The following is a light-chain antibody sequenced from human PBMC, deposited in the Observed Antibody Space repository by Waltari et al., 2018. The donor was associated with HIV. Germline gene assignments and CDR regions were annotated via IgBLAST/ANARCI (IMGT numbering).Light chain of an antibody. CDR2: LNSDGSH. Sequence: QVVLTQSPSASASLGASVKLTCPLSSGHSNYATARHQRQPGKGPRYLMKLNSDGSHTKGDGIPDRFSGSSSGAERYLTISSLQSEDEADYYCQTWGTGIRVFGGGTKLTVL. J-gene: IGLJ3*02. CDR3: QTWGTGIRV. V-gene: IGLV4-69*01. CDR1: SGHSNYA.